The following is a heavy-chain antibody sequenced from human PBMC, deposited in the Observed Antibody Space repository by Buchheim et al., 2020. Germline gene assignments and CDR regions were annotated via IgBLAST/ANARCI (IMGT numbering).Heavy chain of an antibody. D-gene: IGHD4/OR15-4a*01. V-gene: IGHV3-33*01. Sequence: QVQLVESGGGVVQPGRSLRLSCAASGFTFSSYGMHWVRQAPGKGLEWVAVIWYDGSNKYYADSVKGRFTISRDNYKNKLYLQMNSLRAEDTAVYYCARGAGYGVWLFDYWGQGTL. J-gene: IGHJ4*02. CDR1: GFTFSSYG. CDR2: IWYDGSNK. CDR3: ARGAGYGVWLFDY.